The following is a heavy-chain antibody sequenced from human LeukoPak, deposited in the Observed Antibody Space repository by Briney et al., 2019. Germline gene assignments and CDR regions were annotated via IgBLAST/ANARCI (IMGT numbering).Heavy chain of an antibody. CDR2: MNPNSGNT. CDR3: AREPLGGYCSSTSCHTPFDP. CDR1: GYTFTSYD. V-gene: IGHV1-8*01. D-gene: IGHD2-2*01. J-gene: IGHJ5*02. Sequence: ASVKVSCKASGYTFTSYDINWVRQATGQGLEWMGWMNPNSGNTGYAQKFQGRVTMTRNTSISTAYMELSSLRSEDTAVYYCAREPLGGYCSSTSCHTPFDPWGQGTLVTVSS.